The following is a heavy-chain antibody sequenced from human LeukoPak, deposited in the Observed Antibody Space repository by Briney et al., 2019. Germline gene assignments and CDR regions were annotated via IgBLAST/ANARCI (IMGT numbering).Heavy chain of an antibody. J-gene: IGHJ4*02. V-gene: IGHV4-38-2*01. Sequence: KPSETLSLTCAVSGYSISSGYYWGWIRQLPGKGLEWIGSIYHSGSTYYNPSLKSRVTISVDTSKNQFSLKLSSVTAADTAVYYCARLLRITMIVVVTIWGQGTLVTVSS. CDR3: ARLLRITMIVVVTI. CDR2: IYHSGST. D-gene: IGHD3-22*01. CDR1: GYSISSGYY.